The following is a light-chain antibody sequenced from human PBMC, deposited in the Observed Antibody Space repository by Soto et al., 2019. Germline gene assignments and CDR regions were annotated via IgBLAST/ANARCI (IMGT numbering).Light chain of an antibody. CDR2: GVS. V-gene: IGKV3-15*01. Sequence: IVLTQSPGTLSLSPGEGATLSCRASQPVNSGYLAWYQQKPGQAPRLLMYGVSTRDTGIPARFSGSGSGTEFTLTISSLQSEDFAVYYCQQYNNWPLWTFGQGTKVDIK. CDR1: QPVNSGY. CDR3: QQYNNWPLWT. J-gene: IGKJ1*01.